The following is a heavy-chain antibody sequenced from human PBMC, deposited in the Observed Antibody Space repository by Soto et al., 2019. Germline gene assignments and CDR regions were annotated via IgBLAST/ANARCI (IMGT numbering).Heavy chain of an antibody. V-gene: IGHV6-1*01. CDR1: GDSVSSNSVS. CDR3: ARDTPAKGSYFDF. Sequence: SQTLSLTCAIPGDSVSSNSVSWNWIRQSPARGLEWLGRTYYKSNWYNDYAVSVNSRITINPETSMNQLSLHLNSVTTEDKAVYYGARDTPAKGSYFDFWGPGTLVTVSS. D-gene: IGHD1-26*01. J-gene: IGHJ4*02. CDR2: TYYKSNWYN.